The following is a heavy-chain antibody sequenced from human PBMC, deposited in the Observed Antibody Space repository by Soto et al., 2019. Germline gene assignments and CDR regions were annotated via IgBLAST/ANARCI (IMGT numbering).Heavy chain of an antibody. Sequence: SGGSLRLSCVTSGFTLSSYLMHWVRQDPGKGLVWVSCLSGNGASTKYADSVKGRFTISRDNSKDTLYLQMNSLRAEDTAVYYCANGITIFGVVMGADDAFDIWGQGTMVTVSS. D-gene: IGHD3-3*01. J-gene: IGHJ3*02. CDR2: LSGNGAST. V-gene: IGHV3-23*01. CDR3: ANGITIFGVVMGADDAFDI. CDR1: GFTLSSYL.